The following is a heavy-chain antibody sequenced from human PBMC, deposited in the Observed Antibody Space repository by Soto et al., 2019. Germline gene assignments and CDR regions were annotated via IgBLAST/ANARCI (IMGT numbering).Heavy chain of an antibody. D-gene: IGHD3-16*01. J-gene: IGHJ5*02. CDR3: ASSPRVMVMITFGGERRWFDP. V-gene: IGHV4-34*01. CDR2: INHSGST. Sequence: SETLSLTCAVYGGSFSGYYWSWIRQPPGKGLEWIGEINHSGSTNYNPSLKSRVTISVDTSKNQFSLKLSSVTAADTAVYYCASSPRVMVMITFGGERRWFDPWGQGTLVTVSS. CDR1: GGSFSGYY.